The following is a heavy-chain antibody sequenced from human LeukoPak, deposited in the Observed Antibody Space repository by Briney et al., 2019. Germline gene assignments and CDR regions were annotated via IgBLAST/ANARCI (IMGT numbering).Heavy chain of an antibody. Sequence: GGSLRLSCAASGFTFSSYGMHWVRQAPGKGLEWVAFIRYDGSNKYYADSVKGRFTISRDNAKNSLYLQMNSLRAEDMALYYCAKDRIAAAVVGGYFDYWGQGTLVTVSS. D-gene: IGHD6-13*01. V-gene: IGHV3-30*02. J-gene: IGHJ4*02. CDR1: GFTFSSYG. CDR2: IRYDGSNK. CDR3: AKDRIAAAVVGGYFDY.